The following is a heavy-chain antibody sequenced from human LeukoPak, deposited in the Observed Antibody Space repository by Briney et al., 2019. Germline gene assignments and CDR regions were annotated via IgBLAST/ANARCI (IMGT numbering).Heavy chain of an antibody. CDR3: AKGRVGANGYCYYGMDV. D-gene: IGHD1-26*01. CDR1: GFTFSSFS. V-gene: IGHV3-30*18. J-gene: IGHJ6*02. CDR2: ISYDGSNK. Sequence: GGSLRLSCAATGFTFSSFSMHWVRQAPGKGLEWVAVISYDGSNKYYADSVKGRFAISRDNSKNTLYLQMNSLRTEDTAVYYCAKGRVGANGYCYYGMDVWGQGTTVTVSS.